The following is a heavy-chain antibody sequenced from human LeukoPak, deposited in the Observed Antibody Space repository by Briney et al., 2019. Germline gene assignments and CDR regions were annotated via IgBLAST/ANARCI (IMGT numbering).Heavy chain of an antibody. V-gene: IGHV6-1*01. CDR3: ARDDSSGLAFDI. Sequence: SQTLSLTRAISGDSLSSNSAAWNWIRQSPSRGLEWLGRTYYRSKRYNDYAVSVNSRITINPHPPNNHFSLQLNSVTPEHTAVYDCARDDSSGLAFDIWGQGTIVTVSS. J-gene: IGHJ3*02. CDR2: TYYRSKRYN. CDR1: GDSLSSNSAA. D-gene: IGHD6-19*01.